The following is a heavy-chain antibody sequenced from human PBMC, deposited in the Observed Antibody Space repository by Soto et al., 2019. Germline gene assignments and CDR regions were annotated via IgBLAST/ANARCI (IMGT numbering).Heavy chain of an antibody. CDR2: LYDLDGT. V-gene: IGHV3-53*01. Sequence: PVESLKISCAAFGFTVSGKKYVAWVRQAPGKGLEWVSALYDLDGTYYADSVKGRFTTSSDSSRTTVYLQMNSLRPDDTAVYSCATWHLQEHAYDIWGQGTMVTVSS. CDR3: ATWHLQEHAYDI. CDR1: GFTVSGKKY. D-gene: IGHD1-1*01. J-gene: IGHJ3*02.